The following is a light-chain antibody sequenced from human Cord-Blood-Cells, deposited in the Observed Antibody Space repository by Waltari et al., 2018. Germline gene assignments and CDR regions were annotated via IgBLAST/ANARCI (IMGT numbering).Light chain of an antibody. Sequence: DIQMTQSPSSLSASVGDRVTITCRASQSISSYLNWYQQKPGKAPKLLIYAASSLQSGVPSRFSGRGYGTDFTLTISSLQPEDFATYYCQQSYSTPPLTFGGGTKVEIK. V-gene: IGKV1-39*01. J-gene: IGKJ4*01. CDR2: AAS. CDR3: QQSYSTPPLT. CDR1: QSISSY.